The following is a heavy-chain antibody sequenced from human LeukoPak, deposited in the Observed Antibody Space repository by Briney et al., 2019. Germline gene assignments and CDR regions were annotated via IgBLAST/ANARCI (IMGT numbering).Heavy chain of an antibody. Sequence: GGTLRLSCAASVYTFGGSAMHWARHACAKGLEWVGRHSSKANSYPTADAAWVKGRFTISRDDSKNTAYLQMNSLKTEDTAVYYCTARDGYTDGGFDYWGQGTLVTVSS. CDR2: HSSKANSYPT. CDR1: VYTFGGSA. J-gene: IGHJ4*02. CDR3: TARDGYTDGGFDY. D-gene: IGHD5-24*01. V-gene: IGHV3-73*01.